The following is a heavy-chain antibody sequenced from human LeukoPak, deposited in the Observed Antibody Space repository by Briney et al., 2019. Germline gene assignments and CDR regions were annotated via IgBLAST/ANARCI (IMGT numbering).Heavy chain of an antibody. CDR3: ARGFSGFWQFDY. Sequence: SETLSFTCAVSDGSFSAYSWNWIRQPRQKGLEWIADINYTGDSDTGTTNYSPSLESRVTISVDTSKNQFSLHIRSVTAADTGVYYCARGFSGFWQFDYWGQGILVTVSS. J-gene: IGHJ4*02. CDR1: DGSFSAYS. D-gene: IGHD1-14*01. V-gene: IGHV4-34*01. CDR2: INYTGDSDTGTT.